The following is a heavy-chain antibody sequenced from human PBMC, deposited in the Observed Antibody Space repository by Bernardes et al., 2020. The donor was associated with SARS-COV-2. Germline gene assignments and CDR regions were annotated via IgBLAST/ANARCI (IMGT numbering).Heavy chain of an antibody. Sequence: GGSLRLSCAASGFTVTKNYMSWVRQAPGKGLEWVSNIYDGGRPYYADSVRGRFAISRDNSKNTFNLEVNNLRVEDTGVYYCAVRISGCVYWGKGTLLTVSS. D-gene: IGHD2-21*01. J-gene: IGHJ4*02. CDR2: IYDGGRP. CDR1: GFTVTKNY. V-gene: IGHV3-66*01. CDR3: AVRISGCVY.